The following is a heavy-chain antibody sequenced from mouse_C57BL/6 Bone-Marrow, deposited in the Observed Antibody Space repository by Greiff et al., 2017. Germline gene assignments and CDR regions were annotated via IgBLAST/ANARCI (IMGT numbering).Heavy chain of an antibody. CDR2: ISSGSSTI. CDR3: ARRVDGYYANFDY. J-gene: IGHJ2*01. V-gene: IGHV5-17*01. CDR1: GFTFSDYG. D-gene: IGHD2-3*01. Sequence: EVNLVESGGGLVKPGGSLKLSCAASGFTFSDYGMHWVRQAPEKGLEWVAYISSGSSTIYYAVTVKGRFTISRDNAKNTLFLQMTSLRSEDTAMYYCARRVDGYYANFDYWGQGTTLTVSS.